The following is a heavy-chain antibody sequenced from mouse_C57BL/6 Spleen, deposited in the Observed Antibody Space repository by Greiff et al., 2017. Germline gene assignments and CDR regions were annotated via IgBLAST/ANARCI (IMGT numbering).Heavy chain of an antibody. D-gene: IGHD1-1*01. V-gene: IGHV1-5*01. Sequence: VQLKQSGTVLARPGASVKMSCKTSGYTFTSYWMHWVKQRPGQGLEWIGAIYPGNSDTSYNQKFKGKAKLTAVTSASTAYMELSSLTNEDSAVYYCTRTLYYYGSSPYYFDYWGQGTTLTVSS. CDR1: GYTFTSYW. CDR2: IYPGNSDT. J-gene: IGHJ2*01. CDR3: TRTLYYYGSSPYYFDY.